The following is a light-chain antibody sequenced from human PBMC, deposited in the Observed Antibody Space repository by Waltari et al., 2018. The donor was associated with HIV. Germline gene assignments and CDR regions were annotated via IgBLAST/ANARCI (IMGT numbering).Light chain of an antibody. V-gene: IGKV1-39*01. CDR3: QQSYTSPHT. CDR2: STS. CDR1: QSISRY. J-gene: IGKJ2*01. Sequence: DIQMTQSPSSLSASVGDGVTITCRASQSISRYLNWNQQKPGKAPKLLIHSTSSLQRGVPSRFSGSGSGTEFTLTISGLQFEDSATYYCQQSYTSPHTFGQGTNVEIK.